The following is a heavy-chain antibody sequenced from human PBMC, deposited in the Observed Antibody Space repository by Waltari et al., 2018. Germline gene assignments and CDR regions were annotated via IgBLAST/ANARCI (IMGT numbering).Heavy chain of an antibody. V-gene: IGHV1-18*01. CDR1: GYTFTTYT. Sequence: QVHLVQSGAEMKKPGASVSVSCKASGYTFTTYTSTWVRQAPGQGLELLGCINTLTGNTDSAKHLQGRVTMTADTSTNTAYMELSNLRSDDSAVYYCGRVGVQSGADYWGQGTLVTVSS. CDR2: INTLTGNT. CDR3: GRVGVQSGADY. J-gene: IGHJ4*02. D-gene: IGHD3-10*01.